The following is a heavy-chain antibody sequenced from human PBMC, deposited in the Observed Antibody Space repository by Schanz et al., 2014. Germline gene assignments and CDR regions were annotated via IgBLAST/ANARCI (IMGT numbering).Heavy chain of an antibody. CDR1: GFTFSSYG. D-gene: IGHD3-22*01. V-gene: IGHV3-33*06. CDR2: IWSDGSGK. J-gene: IGHJ4*02. Sequence: VQLVESGGGVVQPGRSLRLSCAASGFTFSSYGMHWVRQAPGKGLEWVAVIWSDGSGKYYADSVKGRFTISRDSPKNTLYLQMNSLRAEDTAVYYCAKDPSHGDYDYYFDYWGQGTLVTVSS. CDR3: AKDPSHGDYDYYFDY.